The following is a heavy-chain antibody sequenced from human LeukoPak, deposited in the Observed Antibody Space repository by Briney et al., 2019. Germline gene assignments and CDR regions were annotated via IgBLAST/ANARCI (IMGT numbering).Heavy chain of an antibody. CDR2: ISYDGSNK. V-gene: IGHV3-30*18. CDR3: AKASSGWAYFDY. CDR1: GFTFSSYG. Sequence: GRSLRLSCAASGFTFSSYGMHWVRQAPGKGLEWVAVISYDGSNKYYADSVKGRFTISRDNSKNTLYLQMNSLRAEDTAVYYCAKASSGWAYFDYWGQGTLVTVSS. D-gene: IGHD3-22*01. J-gene: IGHJ4*02.